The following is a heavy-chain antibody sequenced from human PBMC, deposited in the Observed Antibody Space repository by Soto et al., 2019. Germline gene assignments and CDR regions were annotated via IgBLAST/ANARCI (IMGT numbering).Heavy chain of an antibody. CDR1: GGSISPHY. CDR3: ARGSYYPDSSGYFLDS. V-gene: IGHV4-59*11. Sequence: SETLSLTCAVSGGSISPHYWSWMRQPPGKGLEWIAYIYYSGNTNYNPSLKSRVTISLDTSKNQFSLKLSSVTAADTAVYYCARGSYYPDSSGYFLDSWGQGTLVTVSS. D-gene: IGHD3-22*01. CDR2: IYYSGNT. J-gene: IGHJ4*02.